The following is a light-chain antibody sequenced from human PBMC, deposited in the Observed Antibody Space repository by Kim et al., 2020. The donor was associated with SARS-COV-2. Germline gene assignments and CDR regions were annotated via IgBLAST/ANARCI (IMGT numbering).Light chain of an antibody. CDR3: CSFAGHGFWV. CDR2: EVR. V-gene: IGLV2-23*02. CDR1: SSDVGGYDL. Sequence: QSVLTQPASVSGSPGQSITISCTGSSSDVGGYDLVSWYQQCPGKAPTLLIYEVRKRPSGVSNRFSGFKSGNTASLTIFGLQAEDEADYYCCSFAGHGFWVFGGGTQLTVL. J-gene: IGLJ3*02.